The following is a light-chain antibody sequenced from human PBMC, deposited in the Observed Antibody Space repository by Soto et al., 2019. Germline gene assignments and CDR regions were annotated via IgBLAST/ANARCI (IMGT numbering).Light chain of an antibody. J-gene: IGKJ1*01. CDR2: AAS. CDR1: QSISSY. V-gene: IGKV1-8*01. CDR3: QQYYSYPRT. Sequence: AIRMTQSPSSLSASTGDRVTITCRASQSISSYLAWYQQKPGKAPKLLIYAASTLQSGVPSRFSGSGSGTDFTLTISCLQSEDFATYYCQQYYSYPRTFGQGTKVEIK.